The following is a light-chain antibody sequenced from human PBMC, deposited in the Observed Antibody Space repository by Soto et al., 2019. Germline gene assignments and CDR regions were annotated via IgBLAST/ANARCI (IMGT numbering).Light chain of an antibody. CDR2: AAS. Sequence: DIQMTQSPSSLSASVGDRVTITCRASQSISSYLNWYQQKRGKAPKLLIYAASSLQSGVPSRFSGSGSGTDFTLTISSLQPEDFATYYCQQSYSTPRTFGQGTKVDSK. CDR1: QSISSY. CDR3: QQSYSTPRT. J-gene: IGKJ1*01. V-gene: IGKV1-39*01.